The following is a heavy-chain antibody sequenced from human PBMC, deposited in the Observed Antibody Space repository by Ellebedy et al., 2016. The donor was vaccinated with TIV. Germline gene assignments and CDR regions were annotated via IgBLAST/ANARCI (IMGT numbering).Heavy chain of an antibody. CDR3: AREGSGYNWNDGRAFDI. D-gene: IGHD1-1*01. CDR1: GFTFSSYS. J-gene: IGHJ3*02. Sequence: GESLKISCAASGFTFSSYSMNWVRQAPGKGLEWVSSISSSSSYIYYADSVKGRFTISRDNAKNSLYLQMNSLRAEDTAVYYCAREGSGYNWNDGRAFDIWGQGTMVTVSS. V-gene: IGHV3-21*01. CDR2: ISSSSSYI.